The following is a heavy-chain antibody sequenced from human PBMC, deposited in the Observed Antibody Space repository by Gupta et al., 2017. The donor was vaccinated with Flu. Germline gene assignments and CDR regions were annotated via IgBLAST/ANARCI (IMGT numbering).Heavy chain of an antibody. CDR2: INPDGRST. D-gene: IGHD4-17*01. CDR1: GFTFSGSY. J-gene: IGHJ4*02. Sequence: EVQLVESGGGLVQPGGSLRLSCAASGFTFSGSYLQWVRQAPGKGLVWVSRINPDGRSTTYADSVKGRFTISRDNAKNTLYLQMNSLGADDTAVYYCATVTTGCWGQGTLVTVSS. V-gene: IGHV3-74*03. CDR3: ATVTTGC.